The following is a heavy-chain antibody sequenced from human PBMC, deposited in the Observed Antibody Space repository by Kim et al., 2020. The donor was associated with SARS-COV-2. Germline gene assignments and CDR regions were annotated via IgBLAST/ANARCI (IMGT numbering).Heavy chain of an antibody. CDR3: TTGATY. D-gene: IGHD5-12*01. V-gene: IGHV3-7*05. Sequence: GGSLRLSCAASGFAFSNYWMNWVRQAPGKGLEWVANMHQHGSVKRYVDSVKGRFTISRDNAKNSLYLQMDTLGADDTALYYCTTGATYWGQGTLVTVSS. CDR1: GFAFSNYW. CDR2: MHQHGSVK. J-gene: IGHJ4*02.